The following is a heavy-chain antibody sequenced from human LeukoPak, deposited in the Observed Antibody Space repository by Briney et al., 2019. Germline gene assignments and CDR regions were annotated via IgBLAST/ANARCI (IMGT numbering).Heavy chain of an antibody. CDR1: GFTFSRFR. CDR2: IWYDGSNI. J-gene: IGHJ4*02. D-gene: IGHD2-8*01. V-gene: IGHV3-33*06. Sequence: GGSLRLSCAASGFTFSRFRMHCARQAPGKGLEWVAVIWYDGSNIYYPDSVKGRFTISRDNSRNMLYLQMNSLRVEDTAVYYCAKYAGGPLHLKCILCCWGQGTLVTVSS. CDR3: AKYAGGPLHLKCILCC.